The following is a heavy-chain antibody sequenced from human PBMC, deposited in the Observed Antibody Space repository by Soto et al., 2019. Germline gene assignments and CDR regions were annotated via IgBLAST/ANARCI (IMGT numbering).Heavy chain of an antibody. CDR2: ISSSGGTT. Sequence: EVQLFESGGGLVQPGGSLRLSCAASGFTFSYYAMSWVRQAPGKGPEWVSGISSSGGTTYYADSVKGRFTISKDSSKNTLSLQMNSLRAEDTAVYYCARQRDGREGDYWGQGTLVTVSS. D-gene: IGHD1-26*01. CDR1: GFTFSYYA. CDR3: ARQRDGREGDY. V-gene: IGHV3-23*01. J-gene: IGHJ4*02.